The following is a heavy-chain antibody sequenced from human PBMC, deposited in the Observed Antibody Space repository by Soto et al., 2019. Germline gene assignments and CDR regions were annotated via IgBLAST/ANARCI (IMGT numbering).Heavy chain of an antibody. CDR1: GFTFSNAW. CDR2: IKSKTDGGTT. J-gene: IGHJ4*02. V-gene: IGHV3-15*01. Sequence: PGGSLRLSCAASGFTFSNAWMSWVRQAPWKGLEWVGRIKSKTDGGTTDYAAPVKGRFTISRDDSKNTLYLQMNSLKTEDTAVYYCTTHLTRWVVVVAATDFDYWGQGTLVTVSS. D-gene: IGHD2-15*01. CDR3: TTHLTRWVVVVAATDFDY.